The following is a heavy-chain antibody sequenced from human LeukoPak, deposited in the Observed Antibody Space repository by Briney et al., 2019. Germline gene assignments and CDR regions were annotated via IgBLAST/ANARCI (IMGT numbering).Heavy chain of an antibody. J-gene: IGHJ4*02. Sequence: GGSLRLSCAASGFTCSSYWMSWVRQAPGKELEWVANIKQDGSEKYYVDSVKGRFTISRDNAKNSLYLQMNSLRAEDTAVYYCARDTSGYDYVDYWGQGTLVTVSS. V-gene: IGHV3-7*01. CDR3: ARDTSGYDYVDY. D-gene: IGHD5-12*01. CDR1: GFTCSSYW. CDR2: IKQDGSEK.